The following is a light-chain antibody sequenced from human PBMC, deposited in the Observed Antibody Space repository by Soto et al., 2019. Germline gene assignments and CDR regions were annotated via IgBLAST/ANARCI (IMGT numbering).Light chain of an antibody. J-gene: IGKJ4*01. V-gene: IGKV1-39*01. CDR3: QESYSTPLT. CDR2: AAS. CDR1: QSISNY. Sequence: DIQMTQSPSSLSASVGDRVTITCRASQSISNYLNWYQQKPGKAPKLLIYAASALQSGVPSRFSGSGSGTDFTLTISNLQLEDFATYYCQESYSTPLTFGGGTKVEIK.